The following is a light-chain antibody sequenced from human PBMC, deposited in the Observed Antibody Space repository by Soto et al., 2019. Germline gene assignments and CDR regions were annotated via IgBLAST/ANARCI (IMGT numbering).Light chain of an antibody. CDR2: AAY. V-gene: IGKV1-39*01. Sequence: DVQMTQSTSSLSASVGDRVTITCRTSQTINNYLNWYQQKPGRAPKLLIYAAYNLQSGVPSRFSGSGSGTDFTLAISALQPDDFATYFCQQTYSIPLTFAGGTKVAIK. J-gene: IGKJ4*01. CDR1: QTINNY. CDR3: QQTYSIPLT.